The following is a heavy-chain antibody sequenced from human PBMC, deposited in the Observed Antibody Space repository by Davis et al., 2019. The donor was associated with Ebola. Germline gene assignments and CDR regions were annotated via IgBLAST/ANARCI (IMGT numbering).Heavy chain of an antibody. CDR3: ARGPPRYYYDSSGYYMRGGYFDY. D-gene: IGHD3-22*01. Sequence: ASVKVSCKASGYTFTNYGITWVRQAPGQGLEWMGWINPHNGNTNYAQNVQGRVIMTSDTATTTAYMEVGSLRSDDTAVYYCARGPPRYYYDSSGYYMRGGYFDYWGQGTLVTVSS. CDR1: GYTFTNYG. J-gene: IGHJ4*02. V-gene: IGHV1-18*04. CDR2: INPHNGNT.